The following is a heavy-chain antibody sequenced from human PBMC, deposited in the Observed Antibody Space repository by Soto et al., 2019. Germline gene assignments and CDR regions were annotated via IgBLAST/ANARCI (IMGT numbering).Heavy chain of an antibody. CDR2: IYYSGST. Sequence: PSETLSLTCTVSGGSIVSGDYYFIGIRQPPGKGLEWIGYIYYSGSTYYNPSLKSRVTISVDTSKNQFSLKLSSVTAADTAVYYCARDLRSRLDPWGQGTLVTVSS. J-gene: IGHJ5*02. V-gene: IGHV4-30-4*01. D-gene: IGHD5-12*01. CDR1: GGSIVSGDYY. CDR3: ARDLRSRLDP.